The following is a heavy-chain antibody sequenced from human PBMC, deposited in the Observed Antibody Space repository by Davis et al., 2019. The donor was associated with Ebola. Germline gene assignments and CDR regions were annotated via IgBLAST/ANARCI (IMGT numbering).Heavy chain of an antibody. V-gene: IGHV4-59*11. J-gene: IGHJ4*02. CDR3: ARVGGDGSSHLEGLDS. Sequence: MPSETLSLTCTVSGGSISSHYWSWVRRPPGKGLEWIADINYSGRTNYNPSLASRVTISIATSRNQFSLNLRSVTAADTAVYYCARVGGDGSSHLEGLDSWGQGTLVTVSS. D-gene: IGHD3-16*01. CDR2: INYSGRT. CDR1: GGSISSHY.